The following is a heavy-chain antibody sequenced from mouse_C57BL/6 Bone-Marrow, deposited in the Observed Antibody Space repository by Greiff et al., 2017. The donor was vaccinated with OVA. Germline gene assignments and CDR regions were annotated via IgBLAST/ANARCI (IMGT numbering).Heavy chain of an antibody. Sequence: EVKLEESGAELVRPGASVKLSCTASGFNIKDDYMHWVKQRPEQGLEWIGWIDPENGDTEYASKFQGKATITADTSSNTAYLQLSSLTSEDTAVYYCTTWGTTVVGPFAYWGQGTLVTVSA. CDR1: GFNIKDDY. CDR3: TTWGTTVVGPFAY. CDR2: IDPENGDT. V-gene: IGHV14-4*01. D-gene: IGHD1-1*01. J-gene: IGHJ3*01.